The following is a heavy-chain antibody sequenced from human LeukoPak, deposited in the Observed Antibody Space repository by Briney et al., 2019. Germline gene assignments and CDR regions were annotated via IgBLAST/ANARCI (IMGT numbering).Heavy chain of an antibody. V-gene: IGHV1-69*13. D-gene: IGHD3-9*01. CDR2: IFPIFGTA. CDR3: ARTYDILPSWFDP. J-gene: IGHJ5*02. Sequence: WASVKVSCKASGGTFSSYAISWVRQAPGQGLEWMGGIFPIFGTANYAQKFQGRVTITADESTSTAYMELSSLRSEDTAVYYCARTYDILPSWFDPWGQGTLVTVSS. CDR1: GGTFSSYA.